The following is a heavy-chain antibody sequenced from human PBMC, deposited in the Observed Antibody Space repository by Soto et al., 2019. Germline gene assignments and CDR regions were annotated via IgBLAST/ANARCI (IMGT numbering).Heavy chain of an antibody. CDR3: ARHGKSGSYYYYYYMDV. D-gene: IGHD1-26*01. CDR1: GYSFTSYW. J-gene: IGHJ6*03. CDR2: IYPGDSDT. Sequence: GESLKISCKGSGYSFTSYWIGWVRQMPGKGLEWMGIIYPGDSDTRYSPSFQGQVTISADKSTSTAYLQWSSRKASDTAMYYCARHGKSGSYYYYYYMDVWGKGTTVTVSS. V-gene: IGHV5-51*01.